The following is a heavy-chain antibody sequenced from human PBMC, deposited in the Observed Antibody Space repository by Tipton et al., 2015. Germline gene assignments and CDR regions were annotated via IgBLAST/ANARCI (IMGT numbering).Heavy chain of an antibody. D-gene: IGHD6-19*01. Sequence: TLSLTCTVSGGSISSEYWSWIRQPPGKGLEWIGYVFYTGSTYYNPSLESRVTISVDTFENQFSLKLSSVTAADTAVYYCAELGSGGFDPWGQGTLVTVSA. CDR1: GGSISSEY. J-gene: IGHJ5*02. CDR2: VFYTGST. V-gene: IGHV4-59*01. CDR3: AELGSGGFDP.